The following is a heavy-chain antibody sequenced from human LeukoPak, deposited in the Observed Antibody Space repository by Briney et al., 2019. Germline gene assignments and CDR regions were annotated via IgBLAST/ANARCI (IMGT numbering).Heavy chain of an antibody. J-gene: IGHJ4*02. Sequence: GASVKVSCKASGYTFTGYYMHWVQQAPGQGLEWMGGIIPIFGTANYAQKFQGRVTITTDESTSTAYMELSSLRSEDTAVYYCASGVEDYYGSGSYYHLDYWGQGTLVTVSS. D-gene: IGHD3-10*01. CDR1: GYTFTGYY. CDR2: IIPIFGTA. CDR3: ASGVEDYYGSGSYYHLDY. V-gene: IGHV1-69*05.